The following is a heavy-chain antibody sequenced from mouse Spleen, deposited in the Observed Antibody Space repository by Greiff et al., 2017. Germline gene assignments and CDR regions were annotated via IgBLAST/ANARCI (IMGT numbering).Heavy chain of an antibody. D-gene: IGHD1-1*01. CDR1: GYAFSSYW. CDR3: ARDTTVEAWFAY. J-gene: IGHJ3*01. Sequence: QVQLQQSGAELVKPGASVKISCKASGYAFSSYWMNWVKQRPGKGLEWIGQIYPGDGDTNYNGKFKGKATLTADKSSSTAYMQLSSLTSEDSAVYFCARDTTVEAWFAYWGQGTLVTVSA. CDR2: IYPGDGDT. V-gene: IGHV1-80*01.